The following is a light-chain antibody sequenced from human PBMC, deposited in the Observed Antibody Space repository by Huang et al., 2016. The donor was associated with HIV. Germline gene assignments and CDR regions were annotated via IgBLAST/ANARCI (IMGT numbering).Light chain of an antibody. J-gene: IGKJ5*01. CDR1: QSISSY. Sequence: DIQMTQSPSSLSASVGNIVTITCRASQSISSYLNWDQQKPGKAPKRLIYAASSLHSVVPSRVSGRGSGTDFTLTISSLQPEDFATYYCQQSYSTPRDTFGQGTRLEIK. CDR3: QQSYSTPRDT. CDR2: AAS. V-gene: IGKV1-39*01.